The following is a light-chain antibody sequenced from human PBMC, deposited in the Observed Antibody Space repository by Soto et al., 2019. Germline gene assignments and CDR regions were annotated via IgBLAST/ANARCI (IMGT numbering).Light chain of an antibody. CDR1: QSISSY. J-gene: IGKJ2*01. V-gene: IGKV1-39*01. CDR3: QQSYSTPRYT. CDR2: AAS. Sequence: DIQMTQSPSSLSASVGDRVTITCRASQSISSYLNWYQQKPGKAPKLLIYAASSLQSGVPSRFSGGGAGTDFTLTISSLQPEDFATYYCQQSYSTPRYTFGQGTKLEIK.